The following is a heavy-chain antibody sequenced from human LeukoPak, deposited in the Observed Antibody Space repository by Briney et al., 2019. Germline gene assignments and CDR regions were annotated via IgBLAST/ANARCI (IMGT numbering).Heavy chain of an antibody. D-gene: IGHD6-19*01. J-gene: IGHJ3*02. CDR3: ARVRSGWYDAFDI. V-gene: IGHV3-7*04. CDR1: GFTFNRYW. CDR2: IKQDGSAK. Sequence: GGSLRLSCAASGFTFNRYWMSWVRQAPGKELQWVANIKQDGSAKYYVDSVKGRFTISRDNAKNSLYLQMNSLRAEDTAVYYCARVRSGWYDAFDIWGQGTMVTVSS.